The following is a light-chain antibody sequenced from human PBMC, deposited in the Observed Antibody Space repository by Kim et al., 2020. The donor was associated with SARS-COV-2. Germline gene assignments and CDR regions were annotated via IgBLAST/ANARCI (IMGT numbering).Light chain of an antibody. CDR1: QDITNC. Sequence: DIQMTQSPSSLSASVGDRVTITCQASQDITNCLNWYQQRPGKAPRLLIYDASNLEAGVPSRFSGSGSGTEFTFNITSLQPEDVATYYCQQCAHTHTFGQGTKLEIK. V-gene: IGKV1-33*01. CDR2: DAS. CDR3: QQCAHTHT. J-gene: IGKJ2*01.